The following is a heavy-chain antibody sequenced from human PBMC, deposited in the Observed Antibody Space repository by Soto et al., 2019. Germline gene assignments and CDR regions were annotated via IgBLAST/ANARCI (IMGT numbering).Heavy chain of an antibody. D-gene: IGHD3-22*01. V-gene: IGHV4-59*01. J-gene: IGHJ4*02. CDR3: ARVFRLYYYDSSGYYGGFYFDP. Sequence: ETLSLTCTVSGGSISSYYWSWIRQPPGKGLEWIGYIYYSGSTNYNPSLKSRVTISVDTSKNQFSLKLSSVTAADTAVYYCARVFRLYYYDSSGYYGGFYFDPWGQGTLVTVSS. CDR1: GGSISSYY. CDR2: IYYSGST.